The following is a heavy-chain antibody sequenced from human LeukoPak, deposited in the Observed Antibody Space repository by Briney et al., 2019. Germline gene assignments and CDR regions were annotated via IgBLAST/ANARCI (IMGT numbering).Heavy chain of an antibody. Sequence: GESLKISFKGSGYSFTSYWISWVRQMPGKGLEWMGRIDPSDSYTNYSPSFQGHVTISADKSISTAYLQWSSLKASDTAMYYCARWGITMVRGDDYNWFDPWGQGTLVTVSS. D-gene: IGHD3-10*01. J-gene: IGHJ5*02. CDR2: IDPSDSYT. CDR3: ARWGITMVRGDDYNWFDP. V-gene: IGHV5-10-1*01. CDR1: GYSFTSYW.